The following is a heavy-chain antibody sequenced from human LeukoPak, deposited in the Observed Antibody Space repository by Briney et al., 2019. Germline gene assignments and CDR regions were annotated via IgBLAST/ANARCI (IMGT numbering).Heavy chain of an antibody. CDR2: INPNSGGT. J-gene: IGHJ4*02. V-gene: IGHV1-2*06. CDR1: GYTFTGYY. Sequence: ASVKVSCKASGYTFTGYYMHWVRQAPGQGLEWMGRINPNSGGTNYAQKFQGRVTMTRDTSISTAYMELSRLRSDDTAVYYCARDLWDMTYYDFWSGYHYFDYWGQGTLVTVSS. D-gene: IGHD3-3*01. CDR3: ARDLWDMTYYDFWSGYHYFDY.